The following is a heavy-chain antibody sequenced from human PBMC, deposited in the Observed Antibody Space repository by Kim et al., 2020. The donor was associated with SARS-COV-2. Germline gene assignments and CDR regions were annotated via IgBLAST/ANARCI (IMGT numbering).Heavy chain of an antibody. J-gene: IGHJ4*02. CDR3: ARDLVSYYDSSGYYDY. CDR1: GYTFTSYY. Sequence: ASVKVSCKASGYTFTSYYMHWVRQAPGQGLEWMGIINPSGGSTSYAQKFQGRVTMTRDTSTSTVYMELSSLRSEDTAVYYCARDLVSYYDSSGYYDYWGQGTLVTVSS. CDR2: INPSGGST. D-gene: IGHD3-22*01. V-gene: IGHV1-46*01.